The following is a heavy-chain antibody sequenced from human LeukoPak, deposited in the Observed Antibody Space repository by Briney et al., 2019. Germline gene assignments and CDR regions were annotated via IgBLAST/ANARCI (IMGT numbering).Heavy chain of an antibody. D-gene: IGHD3-10*01. CDR1: GFTFSSYA. CDR3: ARERGPYGSGSYYYNWFDP. J-gene: IGHJ5*02. CDR2: ISYDGSNK. Sequence: QPGGSLRLSCAASGFTFSSYAMHWVRQAPGKGLEWVAVISYDGSNKYYADSVKGRFTISRDNSKNTLCLQMNSLRAEDTAVYYCARERGPYGSGSYYYNWFDPWGQGTLVTVSS. V-gene: IGHV3-30*04.